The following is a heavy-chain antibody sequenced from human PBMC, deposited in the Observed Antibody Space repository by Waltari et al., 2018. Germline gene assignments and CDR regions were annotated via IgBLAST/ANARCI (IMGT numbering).Heavy chain of an antibody. Sequence: EVQLVESGGGLVQPGGSLRLSCAASGFTFSSYAMSWVRQAPGKGLEWVSAISGSGGSTYYADSVKGRFTISRDNSKNTLYLQMNSLRAEDTAVYYCAKDPGTYGDYERNMDVWGKGTTVTVSS. CDR1: GFTFSSYA. CDR3: AKDPGTYGDYERNMDV. J-gene: IGHJ6*03. D-gene: IGHD4-17*01. V-gene: IGHV3-23*04. CDR2: ISGSGGST.